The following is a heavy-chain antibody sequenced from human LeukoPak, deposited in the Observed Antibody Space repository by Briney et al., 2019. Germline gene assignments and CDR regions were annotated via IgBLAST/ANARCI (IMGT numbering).Heavy chain of an antibody. J-gene: IGHJ6*02. D-gene: IGHD3-3*01. V-gene: IGHV4-59*01. Sequence: SETLSLTCTVSGGSISSYYWSWIRQPPGKGLEWIGYIYYNGSTHYNPSLKSRVTISVDTSKNQFSLKLSSVTAADTAVYYWARDRAGLAAQDFWSGYYTYYYGMDVWGQGTTVTVSS. CDR2: IYYNGST. CDR3: ARDRAGLAAQDFWSGYYTYYYGMDV. CDR1: GGSISSYY.